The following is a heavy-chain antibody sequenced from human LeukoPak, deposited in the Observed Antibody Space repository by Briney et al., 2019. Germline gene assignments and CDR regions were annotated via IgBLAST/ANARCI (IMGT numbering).Heavy chain of an antibody. Sequence: SETLSHTCTASGGSISSSRDYWGWIRQPPGKGQEWIGSIYYSGSTYYNPSLKSRVTISVDTSKNQFSLKLSSVTAADTAVYYCARVQVGATDYWGQGTLVTVSS. V-gene: IGHV4-39*07. CDR1: GGSISSSRDY. D-gene: IGHD1-26*01. CDR3: ARVQVGATDY. J-gene: IGHJ4*02. CDR2: IYYSGST.